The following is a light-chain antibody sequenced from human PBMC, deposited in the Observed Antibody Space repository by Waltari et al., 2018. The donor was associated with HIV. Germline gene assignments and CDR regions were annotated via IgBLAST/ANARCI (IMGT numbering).Light chain of an antibody. Sequence: QSELTQPASVSGTPGQTVTFSCSGGRSNIGSNTVNWYHQFPGAAPKLLIYSNNQRPSGVPDRFSGSKSGTSASLAISGLQSGDEADYYCAAWDDSLNVYLFGPGTKATVL. CDR1: RSNIGSNT. CDR2: SNN. CDR3: AAWDDSLNVYL. J-gene: IGLJ1*01. V-gene: IGLV1-44*01.